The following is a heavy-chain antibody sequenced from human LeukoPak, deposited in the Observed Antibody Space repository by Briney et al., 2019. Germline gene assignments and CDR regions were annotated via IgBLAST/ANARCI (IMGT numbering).Heavy chain of an antibody. CDR2: IYPRDSTT. D-gene: IGHD1-26*01. J-gene: IGHJ4*02. CDR1: GYRFTNDW. CDR3: ARRAIIQGTSALDF. Sequence: GESLKISCKTSGYRFTNDWIGWVRRMPGKGLEWMGIIYPRDSTTRYSPAFEGQVTISVDKSITTAYLQWSSLKASDSAMYYCARRAIIQGTSALDFWGQGTLVTVSS. V-gene: IGHV5-51*01.